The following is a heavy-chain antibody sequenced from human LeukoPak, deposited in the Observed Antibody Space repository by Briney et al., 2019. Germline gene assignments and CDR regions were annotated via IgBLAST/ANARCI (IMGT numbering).Heavy chain of an antibody. CDR2: ISSSSSYI. J-gene: IGHJ4*02. CDR1: GFTFSSYS. V-gene: IGHV3-21*01. D-gene: IGHD2-21*02. Sequence: KTGGSLRLSCAASGFTFSSYSMNWVRQAPGKGLEWVSSISSSSSYIYYADSVKGRFTISRDNSKNSLYLQMNSLRAEDTAVYYCARDKYCGGDCYSEEYYFVYWGQGTLVTVSS. CDR3: ARDKYCGGDCYSEEYYFVY.